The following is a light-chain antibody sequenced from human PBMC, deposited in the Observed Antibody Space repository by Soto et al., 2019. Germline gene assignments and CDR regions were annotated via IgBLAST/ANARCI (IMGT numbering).Light chain of an antibody. V-gene: IGKV1-12*01. J-gene: IGKJ1*01. CDR1: QGINSW. CDR3: QQANSFPWT. Sequence: DIQMTQSPSSVSASVGDRVTMTCRASQGINSWLAWYQQKPGKAPKLLIYAASNLQSGVPSRFSGSGSGTDFTLTISSLQPEDFATYYCQQANSFPWTFSQGTKVDIK. CDR2: AAS.